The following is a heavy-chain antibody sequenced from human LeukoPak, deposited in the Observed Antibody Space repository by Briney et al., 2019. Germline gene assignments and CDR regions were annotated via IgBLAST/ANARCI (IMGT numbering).Heavy chain of an antibody. D-gene: IGHD3-9*01. V-gene: IGHV3-9*01. J-gene: IGHJ4*02. CDR2: ISWNSGSI. Sequence: GGSLRLSCAASGFTFDDYAMHWVRQVPGKGLEWVSGISWNSGSIGYADSVKGRFTISRDNAKDSLYLQMNSLRAEDTALYYCAKDNDDILTGPFDYWGQGTLVTVSS. CDR3: AKDNDDILTGPFDY. CDR1: GFTFDDYA.